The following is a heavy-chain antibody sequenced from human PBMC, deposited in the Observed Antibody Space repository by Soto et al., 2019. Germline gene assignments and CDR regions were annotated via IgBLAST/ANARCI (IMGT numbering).Heavy chain of an antibody. Sequence: TLPLTCTVSGGYISSGEYYWTWIRQPPGKGLEWIALIDWDDDKYYNTALKTRLTISKDTSKNQVVLTMTDMDPVDTATYYCARIRVITMSRGAPPASGMDVWGQGTTVTVSS. CDR3: ARIRVITMSRGAPPASGMDV. V-gene: IGHV2-70*18. D-gene: IGHD3-10*01. CDR2: IDWDDDK. J-gene: IGHJ6*02. CDR1: GGYISSGEYY.